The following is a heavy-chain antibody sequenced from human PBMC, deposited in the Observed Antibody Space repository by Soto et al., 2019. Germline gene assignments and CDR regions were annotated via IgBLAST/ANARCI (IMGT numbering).Heavy chain of an antibody. Sequence: QVQLVESGGGLVKPGGSLRLSCAASGFTCSDYYMIWIRQAPGKWLEWVSYIGSSSTNTKYADSVKGRFTISRDNAKNSLYLQMNRLAAEDTAVYYCARDVDKYCSAGSCYSGYYYYAMDVWGQGTTVTGSS. V-gene: IGHV3-11*06. CDR3: ARDVDKYCSAGSCYSGYYYYAMDV. CDR1: GFTCSDYY. D-gene: IGHD2-15*01. CDR2: IGSSSTNT. J-gene: IGHJ6*02.